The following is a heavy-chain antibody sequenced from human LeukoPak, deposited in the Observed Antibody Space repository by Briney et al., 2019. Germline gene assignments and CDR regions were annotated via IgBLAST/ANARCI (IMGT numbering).Heavy chain of an antibody. J-gene: IGHJ4*02. V-gene: IGHV3-23*01. CDR1: GFTFSSYA. CDR2: ISGSGDST. D-gene: IGHD2-15*01. CDR3: AKSVVRYCSGGSCYYFDY. Sequence: PGGSLRLSCAASGFTFSSYAMTWVRQAPGKGLEWVSAISGSGDSTYNADSVKGRFTISRDNSKNTLYLQMNSLRAEDTAVYYCAKSVVRYCSGGSCYYFDYWGQGTLVTVSS.